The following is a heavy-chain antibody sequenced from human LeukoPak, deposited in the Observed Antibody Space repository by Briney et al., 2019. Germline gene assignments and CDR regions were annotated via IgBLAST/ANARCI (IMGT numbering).Heavy chain of an antibody. CDR3: AKEVIGLGYCSGGSCYSALDY. Sequence: PGGSLRHSCAASGFTFSSYAMSWVRQAPGKGLEWVSAISGSGGSTYYADSVKGRFTISRDNSKNTLYLQMNSLRAEDTAVYYCAKEVIGLGYCSGGSCYSALDYWGQGTLVTVSS. J-gene: IGHJ4*02. V-gene: IGHV3-23*01. D-gene: IGHD2-15*01. CDR2: ISGSGGST. CDR1: GFTFSSYA.